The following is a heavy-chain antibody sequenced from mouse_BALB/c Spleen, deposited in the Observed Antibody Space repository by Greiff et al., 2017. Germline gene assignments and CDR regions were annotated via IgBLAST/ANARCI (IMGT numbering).Heavy chain of an antibody. CDR1: GYTFSSYW. D-gene: IGHD2-4*01. J-gene: IGHJ3*01. V-gene: IGHV1-9*01. Sequence: QVQLQQSGAELMKPGASVKISCKATGYTFSSYWIEWVKQRPGHGLEWIGEILPGSGSTNYNEKFKGKATFTADTSSNTAYMQLSSLTSEDSAVYYCAREDYDGRGFAYWGQGTLVTVSA. CDR3: AREDYDGRGFAY. CDR2: ILPGSGST.